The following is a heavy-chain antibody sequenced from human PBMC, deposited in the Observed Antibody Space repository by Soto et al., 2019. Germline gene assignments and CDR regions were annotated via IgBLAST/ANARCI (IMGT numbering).Heavy chain of an antibody. CDR2: IIPIFGTA. Sequence: QVQLVQSGAEVKKPGSSVKVSCKASGGTFSSYAISWLRQAPGQGLEWMGGIIPIFGTANYAQKFQSRVTIAADQSKSTAYMELSSLRSEDKAVYYCARASNTAMVTTYYYYGMDVWGQGTTVTVSS. J-gene: IGHJ6*02. D-gene: IGHD5-18*01. CDR3: ARASNTAMVTTYYYYGMDV. CDR1: GGTFSSYA. V-gene: IGHV1-69*01.